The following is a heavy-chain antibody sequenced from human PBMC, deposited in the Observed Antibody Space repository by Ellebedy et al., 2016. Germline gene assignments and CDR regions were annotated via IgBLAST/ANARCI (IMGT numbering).Heavy chain of an antibody. CDR1: GYTFTSYY. J-gene: IGHJ6*02. D-gene: IGHD3-3*01. V-gene: IGHV1-46*01. CDR2: INPSGGST. Sequence: ASVKVSXXASGYTFTSYYMHWVRQAPGQGLEWMGIINPSGGSTSYAQKFQGRVTMTRDTSTSTVYMELSSLRSEDTAVYYCTRRGLRFVSYFALDVWGQGTSITVSS. CDR3: TRRGLRFVSYFALDV.